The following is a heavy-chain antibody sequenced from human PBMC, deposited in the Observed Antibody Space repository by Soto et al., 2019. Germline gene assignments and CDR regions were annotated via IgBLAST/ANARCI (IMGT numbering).Heavy chain of an antibody. Sequence: QITLKESGPTLVKPTQTLTLTCTFSGFSLSTSGVGVGWIRQPPGKALEWLALIYWDDDKRYSPSLKSRLTNTKDNSKNQVVLTMTNMDPVDTDTYYCALTVIVVVPADPGRVNWFDPWGQGTLVTVSS. CDR2: IYWDDDK. D-gene: IGHD2-2*01. V-gene: IGHV2-5*02. CDR1: GFSLSTSGVG. J-gene: IGHJ5*02. CDR3: ALTVIVVVPADPGRVNWFDP.